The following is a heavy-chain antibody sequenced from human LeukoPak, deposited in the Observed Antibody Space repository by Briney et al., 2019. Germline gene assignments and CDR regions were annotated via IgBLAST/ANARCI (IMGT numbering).Heavy chain of an antibody. Sequence: SVKVSCKASVGTFRSYVISWVRQAPGQGLEWMGGIIPIFGTANYAQKFQGRVTITADKSTSTAHIELSSLRSEDTAVYYCARDVTTPYYYYMDVWGKGTTVTVSS. D-gene: IGHD3-3*01. CDR1: VGTFRSYV. J-gene: IGHJ6*03. CDR3: ARDVTTPYYYYMDV. CDR2: IIPIFGTA. V-gene: IGHV1-69*06.